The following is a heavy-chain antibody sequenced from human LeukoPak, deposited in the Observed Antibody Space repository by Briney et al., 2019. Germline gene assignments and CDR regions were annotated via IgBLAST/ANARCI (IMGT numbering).Heavy chain of an antibody. J-gene: IGHJ3*02. D-gene: IGHD1-26*01. V-gene: IGHV3-15*01. CDR3: TTDGGWEPVGGAFDI. CDR1: GFTFSNAW. Sequence: GGSLRLSCAASGFTFSNAWMSWVRQAPGKGLEWVGRIKSKTDGGTTDYAAPVKGRITISRDDSKNTLYLQMNSLKTEDTAVYYCTTDGGWEPVGGAFDIWGQGTMVTVSS. CDR2: IKSKTDGGTT.